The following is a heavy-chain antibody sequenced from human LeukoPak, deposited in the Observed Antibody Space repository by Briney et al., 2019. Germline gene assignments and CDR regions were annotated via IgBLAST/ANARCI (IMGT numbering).Heavy chain of an antibody. CDR1: GYTLTELS. Sequence: ASVKVSCKVSGYTLTELSMLWVRQAPGDRPEWMGGFDPEDGETIYAQKFQGRVTMTEDTSTDTAYMELSSLRSEDTAVYYCATVGPKNIVVVPAAMWSLDPWGQGTLVTVSS. CDR2: FDPEDGET. CDR3: ATVGPKNIVVVPAAMWSLDP. V-gene: IGHV1-24*01. D-gene: IGHD2-2*01. J-gene: IGHJ5*02.